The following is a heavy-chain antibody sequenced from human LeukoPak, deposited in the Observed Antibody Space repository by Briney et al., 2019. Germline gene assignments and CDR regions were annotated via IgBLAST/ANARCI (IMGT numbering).Heavy chain of an antibody. D-gene: IGHD2-21*02. V-gene: IGHV3-30-3*01. CDR3: ARSIVVVTYLAY. J-gene: IGHJ4*02. CDR1: GFAFSNYA. Sequence: GGSLRLSCAASGFAFSNYALHWVRQAPGQGLQRVASISYDGNNKYYADSVRGRFTISRDRAKNTLHLQMNSLSTEDTAMYYCARSIVVVTYLAYWGQGTLVTVSS. CDR2: ISYDGNNK.